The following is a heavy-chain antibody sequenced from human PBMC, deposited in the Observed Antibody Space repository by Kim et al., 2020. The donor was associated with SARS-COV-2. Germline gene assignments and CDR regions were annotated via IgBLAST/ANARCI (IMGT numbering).Heavy chain of an antibody. Sequence: SLKSRVTISVGTSKNQFSLKLSSVTAAGTAVYYCARGRITIFGVVTEFDYWGQGTLVTVSS. D-gene: IGHD3-3*01. J-gene: IGHJ4*02. CDR3: ARGRITIFGVVTEFDY. V-gene: IGHV4-31*02.